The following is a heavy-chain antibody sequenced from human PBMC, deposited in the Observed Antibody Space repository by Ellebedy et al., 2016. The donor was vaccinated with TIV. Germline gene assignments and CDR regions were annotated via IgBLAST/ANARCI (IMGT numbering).Heavy chain of an antibody. CDR2: VSYDGNTK. D-gene: IGHD6-19*01. J-gene: IGHJ4*02. CDR3: HDSSGWYKFDD. V-gene: IGHV3-30*04. Sequence: GESLKISCAASGFTFSHYAMHWVRQAPGKGLEWVAEVSYDGNTKYYTDSVKGRFTISRDNSKNTLYLQMNSLRAEDTAVYYCHDSSGWYKFDDWGQGTLVTVSS. CDR1: GFTFSHYA.